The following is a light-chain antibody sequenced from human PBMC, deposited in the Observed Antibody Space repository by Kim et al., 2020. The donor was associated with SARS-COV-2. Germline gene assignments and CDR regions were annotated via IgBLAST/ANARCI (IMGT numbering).Light chain of an antibody. J-gene: IGKJ2*01. CDR2: GAT. CDR1: QSISSY. CDR3: QQSYNSPYT. V-gene: IGKV1-39*01. Sequence: SSSVADRVTISCRASQSISSYLTWYQQKPGNAPKVLVYGATNLQSAVPSRFSGSGSGTDFTLTISSLQPEDFAAYYCQQSYNSPYTFGQGTKLEI.